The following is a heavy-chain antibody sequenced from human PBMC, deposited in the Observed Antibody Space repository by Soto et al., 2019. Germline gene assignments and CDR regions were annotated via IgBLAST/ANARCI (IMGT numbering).Heavy chain of an antibody. Sequence: QVQLVQSGAEVKKPGASVKVSCKASGYTFTSYAMHWVRQAPGQRLEWMGWINAGHGNTKYSQKFQGRVTITRDTSASTAYMELSSLRSEDTAVYSCARVSVQPFDYWGQGTLVTVSS. CDR2: INAGHGNT. J-gene: IGHJ4*02. D-gene: IGHD1-1*01. CDR1: GYTFTSYA. CDR3: ARVSVQPFDY. V-gene: IGHV1-3*01.